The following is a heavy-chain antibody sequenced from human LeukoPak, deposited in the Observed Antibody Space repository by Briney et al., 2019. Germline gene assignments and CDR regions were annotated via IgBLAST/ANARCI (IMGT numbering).Heavy chain of an antibody. CDR3: ARSPSPYSSGWYFDD. D-gene: IGHD6-19*01. CDR2: TYQRSKWYN. Sequence: SQTLSLTCALSGDSVSINSAAWNWIRQSPSRGLEWLGRTYQRSKWYNDYAVSVKSRITINPDISKNQFSLQLNSVTPEDTAVYYCARSPSPYSSGWYFDDWGQGTLVTVSS. CDR1: GDSVSINSAA. V-gene: IGHV6-1*01. J-gene: IGHJ4*02.